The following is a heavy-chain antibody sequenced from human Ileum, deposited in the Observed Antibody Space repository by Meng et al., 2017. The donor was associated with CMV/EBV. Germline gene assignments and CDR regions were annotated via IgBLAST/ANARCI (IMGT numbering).Heavy chain of an antibody. CDR2: ISSSSSYI. D-gene: IGHD3-22*01. CDR3: APSRTYYYDSSGPPGY. V-gene: IGHV3-21*04. CDR1: GFTFSSYS. Sequence: GGSLRLSCAASGFTFSSYSMNWVRQAPGKGLEWVSSISSSSSYIYYADSVKGRFTISRDNAKNSLYLQMNSLRAEDTAVYYCAPSRTYYYDSSGPPGYWGQGTLVTVSS. J-gene: IGHJ4*02.